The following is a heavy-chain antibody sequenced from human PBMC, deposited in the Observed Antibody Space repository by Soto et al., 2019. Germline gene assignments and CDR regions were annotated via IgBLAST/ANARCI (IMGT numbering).Heavy chain of an antibody. V-gene: IGHV1-69*01. CDR2: IIPIFGTA. CDR3: ARRGGYYILTGPGCYYGMDV. CDR1: GGTFSSYA. J-gene: IGHJ6*02. Sequence: QVQLVQSGAEVKKPGPSVKVSCKASGGTFSSYAISWVRQAPGQGLEWMGGIIPIFGTANYAQKFQGRVTITAEESTSTAYMELGSLGSEDTAVYYCARRGGYYILTGPGCYYGMDVWGQGTTVTVSS. D-gene: IGHD3-9*01.